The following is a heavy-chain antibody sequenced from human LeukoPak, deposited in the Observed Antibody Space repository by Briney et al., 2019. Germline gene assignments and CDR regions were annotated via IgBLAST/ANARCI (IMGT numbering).Heavy chain of an antibody. V-gene: IGHV3-49*04. CDR2: IRSKAYGGTT. J-gene: IGHJ4*02. Sequence: PGRSLRLSCTASGFTFGDYAMSWVRQAPGKGLEWVGFIRSKAYGGTTEYAASVKGRFTISRDDSKSIAYLQMNSLKTEDTAVYYCTTGRITMKSYYFDYWGQGTLVTVSS. D-gene: IGHD3-22*01. CDR1: GFTFGDYA. CDR3: TTGRITMKSYYFDY.